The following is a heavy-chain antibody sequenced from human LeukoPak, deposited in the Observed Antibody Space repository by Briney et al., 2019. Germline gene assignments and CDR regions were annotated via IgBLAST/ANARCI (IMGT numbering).Heavy chain of an antibody. J-gene: IGHJ4*02. CDR1: GASFTSYH. V-gene: IGHV4-34*01. Sequence: SETLSLTCTVYGASFTSYHWNWIRQPPGKGLEWIGAINHSGGTNYNPSLKSRVTILLDTSKNQFSLRLSAMTAADTAVYYCARVYCSSTSCYVYLDYWGQGTLVTVSS. CDR3: ARVYCSSTSCYVYLDY. CDR2: INHSGGT. D-gene: IGHD2-2*01.